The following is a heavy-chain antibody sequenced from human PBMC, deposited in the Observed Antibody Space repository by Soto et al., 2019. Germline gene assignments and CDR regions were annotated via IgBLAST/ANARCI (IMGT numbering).Heavy chain of an antibody. CDR3: AREKHPWVAVPVRQLKSTWWFDS. D-gene: IGHD6-19*01. CDR1: GESFSVYY. CDR2: INHSGST. V-gene: IGHV4-34*01. Sequence: QVQLQQWGAGLLKPSETLSLTCGVYGESFSVYYWSWIRQPPGKGLEWIGEINHSGSTNYNPSLKNRVTISVDTSKNHLSLKLSSVTAADTAVYYCAREKHPWVAVPVRQLKSTWWFDSWGQGTLVTVSS. J-gene: IGHJ5*01.